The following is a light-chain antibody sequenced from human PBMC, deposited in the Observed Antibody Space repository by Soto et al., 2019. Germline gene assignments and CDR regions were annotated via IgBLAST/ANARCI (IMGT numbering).Light chain of an antibody. Sequence: QSALTQPPSASVTPGQRVTISCSGSGSNIGSHTVNWYQQLPGTAPKLLIYTDDQRPSAVPDRFSGSKSGTSASLAISRLQSEDEADYHCVTWDDSLNGPVFGGGTKLTVL. CDR2: TDD. CDR1: GSNIGSHT. CDR3: VTWDDSLNGPV. J-gene: IGLJ2*01. V-gene: IGLV1-44*01.